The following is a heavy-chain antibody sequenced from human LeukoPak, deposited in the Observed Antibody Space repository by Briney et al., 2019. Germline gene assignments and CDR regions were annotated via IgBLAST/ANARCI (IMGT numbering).Heavy chain of an antibody. CDR3: ARTLVAAPGSKGGP. J-gene: IGHJ5*02. D-gene: IGHD6-13*01. CDR2: ISNTGTTI. CDR1: GFTFSSYE. Sequence: GGSLRLSCAASGFTFSSYEMNWVRQAPGKGLEWVSYISNTGTTIYYADSVKGRFTISRDNAKNSLYLQMNSLRAEDTAVYYCARTLVAAPGSKGGPWGQGTLVTVSS. V-gene: IGHV3-48*03.